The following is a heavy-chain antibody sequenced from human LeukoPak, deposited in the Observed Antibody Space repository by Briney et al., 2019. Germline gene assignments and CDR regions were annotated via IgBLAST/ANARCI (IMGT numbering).Heavy chain of an antibody. D-gene: IGHD3-10*01. CDR1: GGSISSGDYY. CDR2: IYYSGST. V-gene: IGHV4-30-4*08. Sequence: TLSLTCTVSGGSISSGDYYWSWIRQPPGKGLEWIGYIYYSGSTYYNPSLKSRVTISVDTSKNQFSLKLNSVTAADTAVYYCARARNSGTYSAGYFDYWGQGTLVTVSS. J-gene: IGHJ4*02. CDR3: ARARNSGTYSAGYFDY.